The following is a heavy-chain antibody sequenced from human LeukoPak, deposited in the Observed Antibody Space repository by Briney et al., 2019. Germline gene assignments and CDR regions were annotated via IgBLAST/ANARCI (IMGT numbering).Heavy chain of an antibody. CDR1: GGSISSYY. J-gene: IGHJ4*02. V-gene: IGHV4-59*01. CDR3: ARHDYGATRDY. Sequence: SETLSLTCTVSGGSISSYYWSWIRQPPGKGLEWIGYIHYSGRTSYNPSLKSRVTISVITSKNQFSLKLSSVTTADTAVYYRARHDYGATRDYWGQGTLVTVSS. D-gene: IGHD4-17*01. CDR2: IHYSGRT.